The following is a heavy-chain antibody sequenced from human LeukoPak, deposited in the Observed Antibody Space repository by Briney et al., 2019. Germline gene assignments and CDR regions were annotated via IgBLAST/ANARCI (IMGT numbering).Heavy chain of an antibody. CDR1: GYTFTSYY. CDR3: ARDAGAAVAGGESDY. Sequence: ASVKVSCKASGYTFTSYYMHWVRQAPGQGLEWMGWINPNSGGTNYAQKFQGRVTMTRDTSISTAYMELSRLRSDDTAVYYCARDAGAAVAGGESDYWGQGTLVTVSS. CDR2: INPNSGGT. J-gene: IGHJ4*02. D-gene: IGHD6-19*01. V-gene: IGHV1-2*02.